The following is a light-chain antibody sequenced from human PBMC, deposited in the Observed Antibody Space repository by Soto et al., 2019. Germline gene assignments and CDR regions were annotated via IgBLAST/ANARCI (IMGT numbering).Light chain of an antibody. Sequence: QSALTQPASVSGSPGQSITISCTGTSSDVGGYDYVSWYQQHPGKAPKLMIYEVSNRPSGVSHRFSGSKSGNMASLTISGLQAEDEADYYCSSYRNGGTLIFGGGTKLTVL. CDR1: SSDVGGYDY. CDR2: EVS. J-gene: IGLJ2*01. CDR3: SSYRNGGTLI. V-gene: IGLV2-14*01.